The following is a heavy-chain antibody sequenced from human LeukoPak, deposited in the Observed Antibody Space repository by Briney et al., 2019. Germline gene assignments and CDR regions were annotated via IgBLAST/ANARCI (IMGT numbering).Heavy chain of an antibody. J-gene: IGHJ4*02. CDR3: AKDRFRWELLFDY. Sequence: GGSLRLSCAASGFTFSSYGMHWVRQAPGKGLEWVAVISYDGSNKYYADSVKGRFTISRDNSKNTLYLQMNSLRAEDTAVYYCAKDRFRWELLFDYWGQGTLVTVSS. V-gene: IGHV3-30*18. CDR1: GFTFSSYG. D-gene: IGHD1-26*01. CDR2: ISYDGSNK.